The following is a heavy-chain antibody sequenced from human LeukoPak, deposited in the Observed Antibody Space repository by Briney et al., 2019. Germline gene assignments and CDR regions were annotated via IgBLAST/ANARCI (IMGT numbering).Heavy chain of an antibody. D-gene: IGHD3-22*01. V-gene: IGHV3-48*03. CDR3: ARGAALGWTSSGYYLPYFDY. CDR1: GFTFSSYA. Sequence: GGTLRLSCAASGFTFSSYAMSWVRQAPGKGLEWVSYISSSGSTIYYADSAKGRFTISRDNAKNSLYLQMNSLRAEDTAVYYCARGAALGWTSSGYYLPYFDYWGQGTLVTVSS. CDR2: ISSSGSTI. J-gene: IGHJ4*02.